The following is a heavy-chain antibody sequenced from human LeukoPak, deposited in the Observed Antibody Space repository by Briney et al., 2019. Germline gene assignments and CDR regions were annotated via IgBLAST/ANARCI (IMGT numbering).Heavy chain of an antibody. CDR3: ARALYGDFPFDAFDI. CDR2: INPNSGGT. V-gene: IGHV1-2*04. CDR1: GYTFTVYY. J-gene: IGHJ3*02. Sequence: ASVKVSCTASGYTFTVYYMHWVRQAPGQGLEWMGWINPNSGGTNYAQKFQGWVTMTRDTSISTAYMELSRLRSDDTAVYYCARALYGDFPFDAFDIWGQGTMVTVSS. D-gene: IGHD4-17*01.